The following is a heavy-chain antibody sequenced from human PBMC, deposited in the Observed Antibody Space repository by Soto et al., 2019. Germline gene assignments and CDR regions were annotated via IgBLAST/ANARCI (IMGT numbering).Heavy chain of an antibody. V-gene: IGHV3-23*01. D-gene: IGHD3-3*01. CDR1: GFNFYNYA. J-gene: IGHJ5*02. CDR3: VKDLRPNRGWFGP. CDR2: ISGDGTRT. Sequence: GGSLRLSCAASGFNFYNYAMTWVRQAPGKGLEWVSGISGDGTRTYYGDSVKGRFTISRDNSKNTVFLQMNSLRAEDTALYYCVKDLRPNRGWFGPWGQGTQVTVSS.